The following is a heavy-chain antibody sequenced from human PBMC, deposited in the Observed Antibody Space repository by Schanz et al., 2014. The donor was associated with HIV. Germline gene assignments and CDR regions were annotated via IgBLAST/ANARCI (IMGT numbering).Heavy chain of an antibody. CDR3: ARDHLVVVTAILDY. D-gene: IGHD2-21*02. J-gene: IGHJ4*02. CDR2: ISISGETT. CDR1: GFRFSSHA. V-gene: IGHV3-23*04. Sequence: EVQLVESGGGLVQPGGSLRLSCAVSGFRFSSHAMTWVRQAPGKGLEWVSGISISGETTYYADSVKGRFTISRDNSKNTLYLQMSSLRAEDTAVYYCARDHLVVVTAILDYWGQGTLVTVSS.